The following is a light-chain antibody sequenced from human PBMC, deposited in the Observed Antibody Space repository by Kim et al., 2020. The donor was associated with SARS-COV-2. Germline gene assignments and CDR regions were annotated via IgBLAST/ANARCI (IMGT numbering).Light chain of an antibody. J-gene: IGLJ3*02. CDR1: NIGSKS. CDR2: SDS. CDR3: QVWDSDSDHWV. V-gene: IGLV3-21*04. Sequence: ATGKAARITWGGNNIGSKSVHWCQQKPGQAPVLVIYSDSDRPSGIPERFSGSNSANTATLTISRVEAGDEADYYCQVWDSDSDHWVFGGGTQLTVL.